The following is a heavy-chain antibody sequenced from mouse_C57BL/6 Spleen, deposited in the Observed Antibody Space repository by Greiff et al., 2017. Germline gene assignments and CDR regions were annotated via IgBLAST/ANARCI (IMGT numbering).Heavy chain of an antibody. D-gene: IGHD2-3*01. CDR1: GYTFTSYW. Sequence: VQLQQPGPELVKPGASVKLSCKASGYTFTSYWMHWVKQSPGRGLEWIGRIDPNSGGTNYNQKFKSKATLTVDKPSSTAYMQLSSLTSEDSAVYFCARSGTIYDGYYGAMDYWGQGTSVTVSS. CDR3: ARSGTIYDGYYGAMDY. V-gene: IGHV1-72*01. J-gene: IGHJ4*01. CDR2: IDPNSGGT.